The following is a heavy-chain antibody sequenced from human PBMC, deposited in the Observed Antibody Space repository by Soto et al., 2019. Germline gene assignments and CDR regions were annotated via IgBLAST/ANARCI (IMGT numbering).Heavy chain of an antibody. V-gene: IGHV4-30-4*01. Sequence: SETLSLTCTVSGGSLSSGNYYWSWIRQPPGKGLEWIGYIDYSGNTFYNPSLKSRLTISVDTSKNRFSLKLSSVTAADTAVYYCARYCSSTSCLNFDSWGRGTLVTVSS. CDR2: IDYSGNT. CDR1: GGSLSSGNYY. D-gene: IGHD2-2*01. CDR3: ARYCSSTSCLNFDS. J-gene: IGHJ4*02.